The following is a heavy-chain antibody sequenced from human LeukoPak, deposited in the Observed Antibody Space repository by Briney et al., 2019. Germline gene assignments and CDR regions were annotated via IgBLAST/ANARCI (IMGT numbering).Heavy chain of an antibody. CDR1: GFTFSNAW. Sequence: GGSLRLSCAASGFTFSNAWMSWVRQGPGKGLEWVGRIKSKTDGGTTDYAAPVKGRFTISRDDSKNTLYLQMNSLKTEDTAVYYCTTQRSRIAMVRGVIRSDHWGQGTLVTVSS. V-gene: IGHV3-15*01. CDR3: TTQRSRIAMVRGVIRSDH. CDR2: IKSKTDGGTT. D-gene: IGHD3-10*01. J-gene: IGHJ4*02.